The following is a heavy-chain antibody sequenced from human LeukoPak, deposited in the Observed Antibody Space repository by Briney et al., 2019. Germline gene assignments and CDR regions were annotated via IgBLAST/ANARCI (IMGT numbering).Heavy chain of an antibody. J-gene: IGHJ4*02. D-gene: IGHD5-12*01. CDR1: GGSISSYY. CDR3: ARASRNIVATILPDY. V-gene: IGHV4-59*08. Sequence: SETLSLTCTVSGGSISSYYWSWIRQPPGKGLEWIGYIYYSGSTNYNPSLKSRVTISVDTSKNQFSLKLSSVTAADTAVYYCARASRNIVATILPDYWGQGTLVTVSS. CDR2: IYYSGST.